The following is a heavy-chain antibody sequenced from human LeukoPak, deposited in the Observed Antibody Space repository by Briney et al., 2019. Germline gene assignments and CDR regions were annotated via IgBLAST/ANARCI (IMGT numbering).Heavy chain of an antibody. CDR3: AKDRTVGASYWYFDL. V-gene: IGHV3-23*01. J-gene: IGHJ2*01. CDR2: ISGSGGST. Sequence: GGSLRLSCVASGFTFSSYAMSWVRQAPGKGLEWVSAISGSGGSTYYADSVKGRFTISRDNSKNTLYLQMNSLRAEDTAVYYCAKDRTVGASYWYFDLWGRGTLVTVSS. CDR1: GFTFSSYA. D-gene: IGHD1-26*01.